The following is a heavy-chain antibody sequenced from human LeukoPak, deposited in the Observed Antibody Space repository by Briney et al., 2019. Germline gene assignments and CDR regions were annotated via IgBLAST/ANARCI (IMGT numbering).Heavy chain of an antibody. CDR3: ARISYSSSWYYWFDP. CDR2: IYTSGST. J-gene: IGHJ5*02. V-gene: IGHV4-4*07. CDR1: GGSLSSYY. Sequence: PSETLSLTCTVSGGSLSSYYWSWIRQPAGKGLEWIGRIYTSGSTNYNPSLKSRVTMSVDTSKNQFSLKLSSVTAADTAVYYCARISYSSSWYYWFDPWGQGTLVTVSS. D-gene: IGHD6-13*01.